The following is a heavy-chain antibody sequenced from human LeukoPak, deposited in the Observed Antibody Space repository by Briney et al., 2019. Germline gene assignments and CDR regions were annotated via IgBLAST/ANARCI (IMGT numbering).Heavy chain of an antibody. Sequence: PGGSLRLSCAASGFTFSSYAMSWVRQAPGKGLEWVSDMSGSGGSTYYADSVKGRFTISRDNSKNTLYLQMNTLRAEDTAVYSCAKGASGSYHTPYDYWGQGTLVTVSS. D-gene: IGHD1-26*01. CDR3: AKGASGSYHTPYDY. CDR2: MSGSGGST. V-gene: IGHV3-23*01. J-gene: IGHJ4*02. CDR1: GFTFSSYA.